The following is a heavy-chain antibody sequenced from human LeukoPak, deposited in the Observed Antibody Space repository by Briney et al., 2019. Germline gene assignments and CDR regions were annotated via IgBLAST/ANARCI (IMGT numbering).Heavy chain of an antibody. CDR2: IYYSGST. CDR3: ARVWSLAAAGNRPLSWFDP. J-gene: IGHJ5*02. CDR1: GGSISSSSYY. Sequence: PSETLSLTCTVSGGSISSSSYYWGWIRQPPGKGLEWIGSIYYSGSTYYNPSLKSRVTISVDTSKNQFSLKLSSVTAADTAVYYCARVWSLAAAGNRPLSWFDPWGQGTLVTVSS. D-gene: IGHD6-13*01. V-gene: IGHV4-39*07.